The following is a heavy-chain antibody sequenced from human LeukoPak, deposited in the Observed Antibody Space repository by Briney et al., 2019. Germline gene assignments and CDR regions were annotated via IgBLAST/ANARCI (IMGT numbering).Heavy chain of an antibody. CDR3: AKGTDTRGRQNFDI. CDR1: GFTFTSYA. CDR2: ITSSGDGT. Sequence: PGGSLRLSCEASGFTFTSYAMHWVRQAPGKGLEWVSSITSSGDGTFYTDSLSGRFTISRDNAKKVVFLQMKSLRRGDSALYYCAKGTDTRGRQNFDIWGQGTLVTVSS. J-gene: IGHJ4*02. V-gene: IGHV3-23*01.